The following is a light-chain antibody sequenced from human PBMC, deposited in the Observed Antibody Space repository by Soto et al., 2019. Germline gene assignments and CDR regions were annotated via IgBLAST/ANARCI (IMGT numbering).Light chain of an antibody. Sequence: QSVLTQPASVSGSPGQSITISCTGTSSDVGGYNYVSWYQQYPGKAPKLIIYEVNKRPSGVSNRFSGSKSGNTASLTISGLQADDESDYYCTPYRSSSTLDVFGTGTKVTVL. V-gene: IGLV2-14*01. CDR2: EVN. CDR3: TPYRSSSTLDV. CDR1: SSDVGGYNY. J-gene: IGLJ1*01.